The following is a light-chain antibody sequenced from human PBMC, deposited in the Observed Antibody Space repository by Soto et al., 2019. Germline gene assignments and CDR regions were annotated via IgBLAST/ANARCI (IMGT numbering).Light chain of an antibody. CDR3: QQYNSYSRT. CDR1: QSISSW. CDR2: KAS. J-gene: IGKJ1*01. Sequence: DIQMTQSPSTLSASVGDRVTITCRASQSISSWLAWYQQKPGKAPKLLIYKASSLESGVPSRFSGSGSGKEFTLTISSLQPGDFATYYRQQYNSYSRTLGQGTKVDIK. V-gene: IGKV1-5*03.